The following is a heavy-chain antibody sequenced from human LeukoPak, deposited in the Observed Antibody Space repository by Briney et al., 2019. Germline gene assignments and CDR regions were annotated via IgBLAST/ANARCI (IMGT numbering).Heavy chain of an antibody. CDR3: ARVAEGSGTYYRIFDY. J-gene: IGHJ4*02. CDR2: ISSSSSNI. CDR1: GLTFSRYN. D-gene: IGHD3-10*01. V-gene: IGHV3-48*02. Sequence: PGGSLRLSCAASGLTFSRYNMNWVRQAPGKGLEWVSYISSSSSNIYYADSVKGRFTISRDNAKNSLYLQMNSLRDEDTAVYYCARVAEGSGTYYRIFDYWGQGTLVTVSS.